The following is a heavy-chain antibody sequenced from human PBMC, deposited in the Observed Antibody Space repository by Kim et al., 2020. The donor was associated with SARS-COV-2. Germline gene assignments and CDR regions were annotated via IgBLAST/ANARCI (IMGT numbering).Heavy chain of an antibody. CDR1: GFTFDDCG. CDR2: IGWDRGNI. J-gene: IGHJ5*02. D-gene: IGHD3-10*01. V-gene: IGHV3-9*01. Sequence: GGSLRLSCVASGFTFDDCGMHWVRQGPGKGLEWVSGIGWDRGNIGYADSVKGRFTISRDNAKNSLYLQMDSLRPEDTALYYCVRGYLVRGVFKPPNLFDPWGQGTLVTVSS. CDR3: VRGYLVRGVFKPPNLFDP.